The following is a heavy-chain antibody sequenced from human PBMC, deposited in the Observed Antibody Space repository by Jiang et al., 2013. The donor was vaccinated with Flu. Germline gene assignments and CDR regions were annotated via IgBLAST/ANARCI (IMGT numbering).Heavy chain of an antibody. CDR1: GGTFSSYA. Sequence: CGAEVKKPGSSVKVSCKASGGTFSSYAISWVRQAPGQGLEWMGGIIPIFGTANYAQKFQGRVTITADESTSTAYMELSSLRSEDTAVYYCARVRDYSNSIPYYYYYYMDVWGKGTTVTVSS. CDR2: IIPIFGTA. CDR3: ARVRDYSNSIPYYYYYYMDV. D-gene: IGHD4-11*01. V-gene: IGHV1-69*01. J-gene: IGHJ6*03.